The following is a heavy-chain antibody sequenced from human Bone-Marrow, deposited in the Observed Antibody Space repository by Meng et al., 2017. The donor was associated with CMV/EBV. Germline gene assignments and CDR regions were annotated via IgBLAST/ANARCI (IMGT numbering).Heavy chain of an antibody. V-gene: IGHV1-2*02. D-gene: IGHD6-19*01. J-gene: IGHJ4*02. CDR3: ARLDRSGWYSPFDY. CDR1: GYTFTAHY. CDR2: IDPNSGDT. Sequence: ASVKVSCKASGYTFTAHYFHWVRQAPGQGLEWMGWIDPNSGDTNIAQRFQGRVTMTRDTSISTAYMILIRLKSDDTAVYYCARLDRSGWYSPFDYWGQGTLVTVSS.